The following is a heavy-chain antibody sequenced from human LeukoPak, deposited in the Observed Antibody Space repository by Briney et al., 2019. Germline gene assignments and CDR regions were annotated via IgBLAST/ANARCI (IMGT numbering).Heavy chain of an antibody. J-gene: IGHJ3*02. CDR3: AKDRKDGSGSYGAFDI. CDR1: GFTFSSYG. D-gene: IGHD3-10*01. Sequence: PGGSLRLSCAASGFTFSSYGMHWVRQAPGKGLEWVAFIRYDGSNKYYADSVKGRFTISRDNSKNTLYLQMNSLRAEDTAVYYCAKDRKDGSGSYGAFDIWGQGTMVTVSS. V-gene: IGHV3-30*02. CDR2: IRYDGSNK.